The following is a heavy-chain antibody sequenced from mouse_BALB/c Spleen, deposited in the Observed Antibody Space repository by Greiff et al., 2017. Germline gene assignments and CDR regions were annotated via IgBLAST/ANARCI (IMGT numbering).Heavy chain of an antibody. Sequence: EVMLVESGGGLVQPGGSLRLSCATSGFTFTDYYMSWVRQPPGKALEWLGFIRNKANGYTTEYSASVKGRFTISRDNSQSILYLQMNTLRAEDSATYYCARDSGYYAWFAYWGQGTLVTVSA. V-gene: IGHV7-3*02. J-gene: IGHJ3*01. CDR3: ARDSGYYAWFAY. CDR2: IRNKANGYTT. D-gene: IGHD2-3*01. CDR1: GFTFTDYY.